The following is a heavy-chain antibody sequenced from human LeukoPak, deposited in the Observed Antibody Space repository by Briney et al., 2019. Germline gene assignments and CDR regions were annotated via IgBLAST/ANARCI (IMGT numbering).Heavy chain of an antibody. J-gene: IGHJ4*02. CDR1: GGSISSYY. CDR2: IYYSGST. CDR3: ALSWIAAAGAFDY. V-gene: IGHV4-59*01. Sequence: SETLSLTCTVSGGSISSYYWSWIRQPPGKGLEWIGYIYYSGSTNYNPSLKSRVTISVDTSKNQFSLKLSSVTAADTAVYYCALSWIAAAGAFDYWGPGTLVTVSS. D-gene: IGHD6-13*01.